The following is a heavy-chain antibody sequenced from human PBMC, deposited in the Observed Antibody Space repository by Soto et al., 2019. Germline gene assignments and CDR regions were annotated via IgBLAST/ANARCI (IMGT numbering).Heavy chain of an antibody. V-gene: IGHV4-59*01. CDR1: CGSISNYF. Sequence: PSETLSLTCTVSCGSISNYFWSWIRQPPGKGLEWIGYIYYSGSTNYNPSLKSRVTMPVDTSKNQFSLKLISVTAADTAVYYCARDVYSSGWYVYDSWGQGTLVTVSS. CDR3: ARDVYSSGWYVYDS. CDR2: IYYSGST. J-gene: IGHJ4*02. D-gene: IGHD6-19*01.